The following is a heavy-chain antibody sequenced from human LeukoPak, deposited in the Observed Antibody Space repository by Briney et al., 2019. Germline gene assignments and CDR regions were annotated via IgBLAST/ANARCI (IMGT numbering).Heavy chain of an antibody. CDR2: IGSRGGPI. J-gene: IGHJ4*02. CDR3: ARFRSGSASVFNY. D-gene: IGHD3-10*01. Sequence: GGSLRLFCAASGFTFSDYYMSWIRQAPGKGLGWVSYIGSRGGPIYYSDSVKGRFTISRDNAMNSLFLQIDSLRAADTAVYYCARFRSGSASVFNYWGQGTLVTVSS. CDR1: GFTFSDYY. V-gene: IGHV3-11*01.